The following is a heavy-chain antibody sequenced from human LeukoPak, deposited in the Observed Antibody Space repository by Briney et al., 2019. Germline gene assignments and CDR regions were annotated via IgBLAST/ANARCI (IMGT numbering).Heavy chain of an antibody. J-gene: IGHJ5*02. D-gene: IGHD3-10*01. CDR3: ARSSIGGYSARFDP. Sequence: SETLSLTCTVSGGSISSYYWSWIRQPPGKGLEWMGYIYYSGSTNYNPALKSRVTISVDTSKNQFSLKLSSVTAADTAVYYCARSSIGGYSARFDPWGQGTLVTVSS. CDR2: IYYSGST. V-gene: IGHV4-59*01. CDR1: GGSISSYY.